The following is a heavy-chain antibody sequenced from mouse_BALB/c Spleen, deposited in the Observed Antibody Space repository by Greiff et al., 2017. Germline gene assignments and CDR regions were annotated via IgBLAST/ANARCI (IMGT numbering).Heavy chain of an antibody. CDR2: IWAGGST. Sequence: VMLVESGPGLVAPSQSLSITCTVSGFSLTSYGVHWVRQPPGKGLEWLGVIWAGGSTNYNSALMSRLSISKDNSKSQVFLKMNSLQTDDTAMYYCARDGYGNYAWFAYWGQGTLVTVSA. V-gene: IGHV2-9*02. CDR1: GFSLTSYG. J-gene: IGHJ3*01. D-gene: IGHD2-10*02. CDR3: ARDGYGNYAWFAY.